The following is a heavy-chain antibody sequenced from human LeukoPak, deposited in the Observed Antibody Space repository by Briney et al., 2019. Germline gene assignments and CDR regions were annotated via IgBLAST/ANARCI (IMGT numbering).Heavy chain of an antibody. CDR3: ARGGSGKGYYFDY. D-gene: IGHD4-23*01. V-gene: IGHV4-4*08. Sequence: SETLSLTCTVSGGSISGYYWGWIRQPPGRGLEWIAYIYASGNTNYNPSLKSRVTISVDTSKNEFSLKVRSVTAADTAVYYCARGGSGKGYYFDYWGQGTLVTVSS. CDR1: GGSISGYY. CDR2: IYASGNT. J-gene: IGHJ4*02.